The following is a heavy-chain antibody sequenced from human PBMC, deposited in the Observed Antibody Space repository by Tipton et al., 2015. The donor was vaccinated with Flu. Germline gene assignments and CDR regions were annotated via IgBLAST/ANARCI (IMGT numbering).Heavy chain of an antibody. CDR3: ATLRGSTYDSYVMDS. CDR1: GFTFSTYA. V-gene: IGHV3-23*01. Sequence: SLRLSCAASGFTFSTYAMTWVRQAPGKGLEWVSGISGTGGRTYYADSVKGRFTISRDNSKNTLYLQMNSLRAEDTAVYYCATLRGSTYDSYVMDSWGQGTTVIVSS. CDR2: ISGTGGRT. J-gene: IGHJ6*02.